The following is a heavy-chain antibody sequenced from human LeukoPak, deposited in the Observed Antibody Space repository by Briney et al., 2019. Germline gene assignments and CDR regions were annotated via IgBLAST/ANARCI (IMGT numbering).Heavy chain of an antibody. Sequence: PSETLSLTCTVSGDSVSSGYYYWSWIRQPPGKGLEWIGNIYYTGSTNYNPSLKSRVTISVDTSKNQFSLKLNSVTAADMAVYYCERNYYDSSGYYLFDAFDIWGQGTMVTVSS. CDR1: GDSVSSGYYY. CDR2: IYYTGST. D-gene: IGHD3-22*01. J-gene: IGHJ3*02. V-gene: IGHV4-61*01. CDR3: ERNYYDSSGYYLFDAFDI.